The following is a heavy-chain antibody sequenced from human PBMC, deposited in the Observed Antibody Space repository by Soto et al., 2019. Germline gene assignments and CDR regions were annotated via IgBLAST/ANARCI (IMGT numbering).Heavy chain of an antibody. CDR2: IYSGGST. CDR3: ASGRYCSGGSCYHMRAY. J-gene: IGHJ4*02. V-gene: IGHV3-66*01. D-gene: IGHD2-15*01. CDR1: GFTVSSNY. Sequence: EVQLVESGGGLVQPGGSLRLSCAASGFTVSSNYMSWVRQAPGKGLEWVSVIYSGGSTYNADSVKGRFTISRDNSQNTLYLQMNSLRAEDTAVYYCASGRYCSGGSCYHMRAYWGQGTLVTVSS.